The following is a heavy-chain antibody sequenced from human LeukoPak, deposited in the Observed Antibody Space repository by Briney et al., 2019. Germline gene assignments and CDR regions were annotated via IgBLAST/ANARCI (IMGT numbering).Heavy chain of an antibody. CDR2: IYYSGST. V-gene: IGHV4-59*08. Sequence: PSETLSLTRTVSGGSISSYYWSWIRQPPGKGLEWIGYIYYSGSTNYNPSLKSRVTISVDTSKNQFSLKLSSVTAADTAVYYCARHPDAFDIWGQGTMVTVSS. CDR3: ARHPDAFDI. CDR1: GGSISSYY. J-gene: IGHJ3*02.